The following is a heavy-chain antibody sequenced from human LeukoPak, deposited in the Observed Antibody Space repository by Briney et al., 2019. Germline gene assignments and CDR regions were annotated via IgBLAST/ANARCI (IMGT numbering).Heavy chain of an antibody. D-gene: IGHD5-24*01. CDR3: ARHVDENWFDP. V-gene: IGHV4-38-2*01. Sequence: PSETLSLXCAVSGYSISSGYYWGWIRQPPGKGLEWIGSIYHSGSTYYNPSLKSRVTISVDTSKNQFSLKLSSVTAADTAVYYCARHVDENWFDPWGQGTLVTVSS. CDR2: IYHSGST. CDR1: GYSISSGYY. J-gene: IGHJ5*02.